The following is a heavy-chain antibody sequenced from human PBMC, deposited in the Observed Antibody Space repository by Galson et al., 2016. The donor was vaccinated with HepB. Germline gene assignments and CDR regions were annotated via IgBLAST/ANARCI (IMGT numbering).Heavy chain of an antibody. J-gene: IGHJ4*02. Sequence: SETLSLTCTVSGGSISSSRYYWGWIRQPPGKGLEWIGTIYYSGSTYYNPSLKSRVTISVDTSKNQFSLKVISVTAADTAVYYCARQRLLRGLGYFDYWGQGTLITVPS. CDR2: IYYSGST. CDR3: ARQRLLRGLGYFDY. CDR1: GGSISSSRYY. D-gene: IGHD3/OR15-3a*01. V-gene: IGHV4-39*01.